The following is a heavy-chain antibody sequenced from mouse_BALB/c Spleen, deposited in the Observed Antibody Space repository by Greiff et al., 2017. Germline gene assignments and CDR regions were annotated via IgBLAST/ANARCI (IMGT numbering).Heavy chain of an antibody. CDR2: IYPGDGDT. J-gene: IGHJ3*01. V-gene: IGHV1-82*01. CDR3: ARGETSATARFAY. D-gene: IGHD1-2*01. CDR1: GYAFSSSW. Sequence: VQLQESGPELVKPGASVKISCKASGYAFSSSWMNWVKQRPGQGLEWIGRIYPGDGDTNYNGKFKGKATLTADKSSSTAYMQLSSLTSVDSAVYFCARGETSATARFAYWGQGTLVTVSA.